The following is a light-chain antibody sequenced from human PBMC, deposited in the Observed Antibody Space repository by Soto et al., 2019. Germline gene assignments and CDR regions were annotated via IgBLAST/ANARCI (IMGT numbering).Light chain of an antibody. CDR2: ENN. J-gene: IGLJ1*01. CDR3: GTWDSSLSAYV. Sequence: QSVLTQPPSVSAAPGQKVTISCSGSSSNIGNNYVSWYQQPPGTAPKLLIYENNKRPSWIPDRFSGSKSGTSATLGITGLQTGDEADYYCGTWDSSLSAYVFGTGTKLTVL. CDR1: SSNIGNNY. V-gene: IGLV1-51*02.